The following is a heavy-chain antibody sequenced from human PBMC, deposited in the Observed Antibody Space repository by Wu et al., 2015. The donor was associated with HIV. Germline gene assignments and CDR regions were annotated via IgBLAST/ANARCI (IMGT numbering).Heavy chain of an antibody. Sequence: QVQLVQSGPEVKKPGASVKVSCKASGFTFASFGISWLRRAPGQGLEWMGWISAYNGNTNYAQKLQGRVTMTTDTSTSTAYMELRSLRSDDTAVYYCARGQPGYYGSGSFSSAYYYGMDVWGQGTTVTVSS. CDR1: GFTFASFG. CDR2: ISAYNGNT. D-gene: IGHD3-10*01. J-gene: IGHJ6*02. CDR3: ARGQPGYYGSGSFSSAYYYGMDV. V-gene: IGHV1-18*01.